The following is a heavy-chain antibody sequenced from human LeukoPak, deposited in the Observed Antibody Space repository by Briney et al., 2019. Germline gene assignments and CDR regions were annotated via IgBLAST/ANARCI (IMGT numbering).Heavy chain of an antibody. V-gene: IGHV1-46*01. CDR1: GYSFTSFY. CDR3: ARHYYDGGGY. Sequence: ASVKVSCKASGYSFTSFYIHWVRQAPEHGLEWMGVINPSGGSPTYAQKFQGRVTMTRETSTSTVYMELSSLRSEDTAVYYCARHYYDGGGYWGQGALVTVSS. D-gene: IGHD3-22*01. CDR2: INPSGGSP. J-gene: IGHJ4*02.